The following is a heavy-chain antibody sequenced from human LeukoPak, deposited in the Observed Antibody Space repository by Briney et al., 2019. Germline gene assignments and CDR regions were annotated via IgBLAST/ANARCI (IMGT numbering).Heavy chain of an antibody. CDR1: GFTFSSYG. CDR3: AGAYGSGSYTF. V-gene: IGHV3-30*03. D-gene: IGHD3-10*01. CDR2: ISYDGSNK. Sequence: GGSLRLSCAASGFTFSSYGMHWVRQAPGKGLEWVAVISYDGSNKYYADSVKGRFTISRDNSKNTLYLQMNSLRAEDTAVYYCAGAYGSGSYTFWGQGTQVTVSS. J-gene: IGHJ4*01.